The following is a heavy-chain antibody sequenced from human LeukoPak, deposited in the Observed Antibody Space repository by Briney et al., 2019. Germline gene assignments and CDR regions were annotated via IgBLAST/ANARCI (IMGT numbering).Heavy chain of an antibody. CDR3: AIGYCSSTSCHNYTFDI. V-gene: IGHV1-18*01. J-gene: IGHJ3*02. Sequence: GASVKVSCKASGYTFTSYGISWVRQAPGQGLEWMGWISAYNGNTNYAQKLQGRVTMTTDTSTSTAYMELSSLRSEDTAAYYCAIGYCSSTSCHNYTFDIWGQGTMVTVSS. CDR2: ISAYNGNT. CDR1: GYTFTSYG. D-gene: IGHD2-2*02.